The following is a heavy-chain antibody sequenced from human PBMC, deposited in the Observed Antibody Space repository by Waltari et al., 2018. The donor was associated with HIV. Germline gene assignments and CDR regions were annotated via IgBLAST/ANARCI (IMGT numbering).Heavy chain of an antibody. CDR1: GFTFKTYS. V-gene: IGHV3-21*06. J-gene: IGHJ3*01. Sequence: ESGGGRAKPGGTLKLSCSGSGFTFKTYSVSWIRQTPGRGIEWISSISDDSSFIYYADSLKGRFTVSRDNVRNSVFLQINDVRAEDTAKYFCGAFLCAEDCRDGFDVWGQGTMVTVSS. CDR2: ISDDSSFI. CDR3: GAFLCAEDCRDGFDV. D-gene: IGHD2-21*02.